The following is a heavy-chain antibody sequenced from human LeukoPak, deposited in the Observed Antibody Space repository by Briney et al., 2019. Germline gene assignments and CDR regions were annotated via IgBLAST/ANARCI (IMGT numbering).Heavy chain of an antibody. CDR2: ISYDGRNK. D-gene: IGHD2-15*01. J-gene: IGHJ6*02. V-gene: IGHV3-30*18. Sequence: GGSLRLSCAASGFTFSSYAMSWVRQAPGKGLEWVAVISYDGRNKYYADSVKGRFTISRDNSKNTLYLQMNSLRAEDTAVYYCAKAVGPGYCSGGSCYEYGMDVWGQGTTVTVSS. CDR3: AKAVGPGYCSGGSCYEYGMDV. CDR1: GFTFSSYA.